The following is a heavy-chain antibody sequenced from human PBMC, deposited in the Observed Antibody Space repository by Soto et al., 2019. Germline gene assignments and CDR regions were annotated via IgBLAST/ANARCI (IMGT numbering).Heavy chain of an antibody. J-gene: IGHJ6*02. CDR2: VKSKTDGGTT. CDR1: GFTFSNAW. CDR3: TTVGYCSGGSCYWDYYYGMDV. V-gene: IGHV3-15*01. D-gene: IGHD2-15*01. Sequence: GGSLRLSCAASGFTFSNAWMSWVRQAPGKGLEWVGRVKSKTDGGTTDYAAPVKGRFTISRDDSKNTLYLQMNSLKTEDTAVYYCTTVGYCSGGSCYWDYYYGMDVWGQGTTVTV.